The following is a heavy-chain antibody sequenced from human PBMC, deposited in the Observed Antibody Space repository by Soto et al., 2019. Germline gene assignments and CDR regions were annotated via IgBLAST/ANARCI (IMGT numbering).Heavy chain of an antibody. V-gene: IGHV4-39*01. CDR2: IYYSGST. CDR3: ARHPSHFWFDP. CDR1: GGSISSSSYF. J-gene: IGHJ5*02. Sequence: SETLSLTCTVSGGSISSSSYFWGWIRQPPGKGLEWIGSIYYSGSTYYNPSLKSRVTVSVDTSKNQFSLKLSSVTAADTAVYYRARHPSHFWFDPCGQGTLVTVSS.